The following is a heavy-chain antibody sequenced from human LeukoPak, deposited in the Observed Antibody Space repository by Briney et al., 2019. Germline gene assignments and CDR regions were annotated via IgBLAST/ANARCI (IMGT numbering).Heavy chain of an antibody. CDR1: GFGVSVHH. Sequence: GGSLRLSCAVSGFGVSVHHMAWVRQAPGKGLEWVSVRQPGNVSYYADSVKGRFTTSTDNSKNILYLQIEDLRAEDTALYYCARERDYDTYFDYWGQGTLVIVSS. CDR2: RQPGNVS. J-gene: IGHJ4*02. V-gene: IGHV3-53*01. CDR3: ARERDYDTYFDY. D-gene: IGHD3-22*01.